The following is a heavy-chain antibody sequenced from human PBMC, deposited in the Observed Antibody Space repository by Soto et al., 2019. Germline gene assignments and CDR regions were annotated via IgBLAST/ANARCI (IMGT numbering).Heavy chain of an antibody. CDR3: ARDRVCSSTSCYEAWFDP. CDR2: ISAYNGNT. D-gene: IGHD2-2*01. Sequence: QVQLVQSGAEVKKPGASVKVSCKASGYTFTSYGISWVRQAPGQGLEWMGWISAYNGNTNYAQKLQGRVIMTTDTSTSTAYMELRSLRSDDTAVYYCARDRVCSSTSCYEAWFDPWGQGTLVTVSS. J-gene: IGHJ5*02. V-gene: IGHV1-18*01. CDR1: GYTFTSYG.